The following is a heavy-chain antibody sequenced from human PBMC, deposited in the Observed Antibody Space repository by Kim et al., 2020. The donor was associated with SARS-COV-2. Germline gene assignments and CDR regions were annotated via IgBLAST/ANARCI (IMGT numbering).Heavy chain of an antibody. V-gene: IGHV4-59*08. CDR2: IYYSGST. Sequence: SETLSLTCTVSGGCISSYYWSWIRQPPGKGLEWIGYIYYSGSTNYNPSLKSRVTISVDTSKNQFSLKLSSVTAADTAVYYCARLDEGSYYAYWGQGTLVTVSS. CDR3: ARLDEGSYYAY. CDR1: GGCISSYY. D-gene: IGHD3-10*01. J-gene: IGHJ4*02.